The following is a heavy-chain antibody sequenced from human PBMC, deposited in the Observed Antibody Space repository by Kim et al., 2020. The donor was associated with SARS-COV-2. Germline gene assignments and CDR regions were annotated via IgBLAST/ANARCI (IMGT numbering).Heavy chain of an antibody. CDR3: ARRTGAGAGIIRADYYYYMAD. V-gene: IGHV4-59*08. CDR1: GGSISSYY. CDR2: IYYSGST. Sequence: SETLSLTCTVSGGSISSYYWSWIRQPPGKGLEWIGYIYYSGSTNYNPSLKSRVTISVDTSKNQFSLKLSSVTAADTAVYSCARRTGAGAGIIRADYYYYMADWAKGTTVTVCS. D-gene: IGHD6-19*01. J-gene: IGHJ6*03.